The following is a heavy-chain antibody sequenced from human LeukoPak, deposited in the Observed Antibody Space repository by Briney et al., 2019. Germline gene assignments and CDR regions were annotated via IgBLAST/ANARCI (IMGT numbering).Heavy chain of an antibody. Sequence: SETLSLTCTVSGGSISSCYWSWIRQPAGKGLEWIGRIYTSGSTNYNPSLKSRVTMSVDTSKNQFSLKLSSVTAADTAVYYCARDRRDLPYYYDSSGPNWFDPWGQGTLVTVSS. J-gene: IGHJ5*02. V-gene: IGHV4-4*07. CDR2: IYTSGST. D-gene: IGHD3-22*01. CDR3: ARDRRDLPYYYDSSGPNWFDP. CDR1: GGSISSCY.